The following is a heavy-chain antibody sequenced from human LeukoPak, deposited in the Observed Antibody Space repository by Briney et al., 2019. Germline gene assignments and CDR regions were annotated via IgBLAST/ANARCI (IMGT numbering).Heavy chain of an antibody. D-gene: IGHD6-13*01. Sequence: ASVKVSCKASGGTFSSYAISWVRQAPGQGLEWMGGIIPIFGTANYAQKFQGRVTITTDESTSTAYMELSSLRSEDTAVYYCARSPLHPTSSSQVKDVDYWGQGTLVTVSS. J-gene: IGHJ4*02. CDR2: IIPIFGTA. CDR3: ARSPLHPTSSSQVKDVDY. CDR1: GGTFSSYA. V-gene: IGHV1-69*05.